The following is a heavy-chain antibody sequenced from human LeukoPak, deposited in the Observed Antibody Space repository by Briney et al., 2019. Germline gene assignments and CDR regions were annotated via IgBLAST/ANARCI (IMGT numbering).Heavy chain of an antibody. V-gene: IGHV4-59*01. CDR2: IYYSGST. D-gene: IGHD3-9*01. J-gene: IGHJ6*03. CDR1: GGSFSSYY. CDR3: ARGALRYFDWLKKDYYYMDV. Sequence: SETLSLTCAVYGGSFSSYYWSWIRQPPGKGLEWIGYIYYSGSTNYNPSLKSRVTLSMDTSKNQFSLRLSSVTAADTAVYYCARGALRYFDWLKKDYYYMDVWGKGTTVTISS.